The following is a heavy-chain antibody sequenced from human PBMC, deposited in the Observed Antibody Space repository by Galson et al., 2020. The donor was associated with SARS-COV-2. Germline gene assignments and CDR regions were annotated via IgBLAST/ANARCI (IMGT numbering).Heavy chain of an antibody. Sequence: GGSLRLSCVVSGITFKAYWMNWIRQAPGKGLEWVANIRGDGSVTNYGDSVKGRFSISRGNAVDTLYFEMNSLRVEDTAVYYCTREGWQGGYWGQGTRVTVSS. CDR3: TREGWQGGY. CDR2: IRGDGSVT. CDR1: GITFKAYW. V-gene: IGHV3-7*01. D-gene: IGHD2-15*01. J-gene: IGHJ4*02.